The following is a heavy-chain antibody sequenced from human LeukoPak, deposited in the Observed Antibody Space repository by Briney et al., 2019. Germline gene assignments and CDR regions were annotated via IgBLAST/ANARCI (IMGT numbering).Heavy chain of an antibody. CDR1: GYTFTSYY. Sequence: ASVKVSCKASGYTFTSYYMHWVRQAPGQGLEWMGIINPSGGSTSYAQKFQGRVTMTRDTSTSTVYMELSSLRSEDTAVYYCARDNNDILTGYYTQGGYMDVWGKGTTVTISS. CDR3: ARDNNDILTGYYTQGGYMDV. V-gene: IGHV1-46*01. D-gene: IGHD3-9*01. J-gene: IGHJ6*03. CDR2: INPSGGST.